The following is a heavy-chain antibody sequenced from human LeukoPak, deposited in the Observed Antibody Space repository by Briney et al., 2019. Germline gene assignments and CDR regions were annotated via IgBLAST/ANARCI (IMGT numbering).Heavy chain of an antibody. V-gene: IGHV3-30*02. Sequence: GGSLRLSCAASGFTFSSHGMNWVRQAPGKGLEWVAFIRYDGNDKFYAESVKGRFTISRDTSRNTLYLQMSNLRPEDAAVYYCAKDLMRDRWFGESWGQGTLVTVSS. J-gene: IGHJ5*02. CDR3: AKDLMRDRWFGES. CDR2: IRYDGNDK. CDR1: GFTFSSHG. D-gene: IGHD3-10*01.